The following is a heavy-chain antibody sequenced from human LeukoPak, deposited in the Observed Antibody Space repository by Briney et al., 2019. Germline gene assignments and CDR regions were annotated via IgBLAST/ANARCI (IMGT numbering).Heavy chain of an antibody. CDR1: GYTLTELS. V-gene: IGHV1-24*01. J-gene: IGHJ4*02. CDR2: FDPEDGET. Sequence: ASVNVSCKVSGYTLTELSMHWVRQAPGKGLEWMGGFDPEDGETIYAQKFQGRVTMTEDTSTDTAYMELSSLRSEDTAVYYCATNSGSYGREIDYWGQGTLVTVSS. D-gene: IGHD1-26*01. CDR3: ATNSGSYGREIDY.